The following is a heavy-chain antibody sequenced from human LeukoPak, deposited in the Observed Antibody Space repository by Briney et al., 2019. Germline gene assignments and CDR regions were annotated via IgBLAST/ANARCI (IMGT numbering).Heavy chain of an antibody. CDR3: AKLHHFDWLLVSNWFDP. Sequence: GGSLRLSCAASGFTFSTYAMSWVRQAPGKGLECVSTINVSGGSTYYADSVKGRFTISRDNSKNTLYLQMNSLRAEDTALYYCAKLHHFDWLLVSNWFDPWGQGTLVTVSS. D-gene: IGHD3-9*01. V-gene: IGHV3-23*01. CDR2: INVSGGST. CDR1: GFTFSTYA. J-gene: IGHJ5*02.